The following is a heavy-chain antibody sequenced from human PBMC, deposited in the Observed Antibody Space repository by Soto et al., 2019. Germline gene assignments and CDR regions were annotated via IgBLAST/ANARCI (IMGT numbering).Heavy chain of an antibody. J-gene: IGHJ6*02. CDR3: ARGRDPAGSPHYYYYGMDV. CDR2: ISAYNGNT. Sequence: ASVKVSCKASGYTFTSYGISWVRQAPGQGLEWMGWISAYNGNTNYAQKLQGRVTMTTDTSTSTAYMELRSLRSDDTAVYYCARGRDPAGSPHYYYYGMDVWGQGTTVTVSS. D-gene: IGHD6-19*01. CDR1: GYTFTSYG. V-gene: IGHV1-18*01.